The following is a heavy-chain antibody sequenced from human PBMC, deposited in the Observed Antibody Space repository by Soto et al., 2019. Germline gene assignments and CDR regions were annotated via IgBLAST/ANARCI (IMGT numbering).Heavy chain of an antibody. CDR3: ARHKHYYFDY. J-gene: IGHJ4*02. CDR1: GGSISSSSYY. CDR2: IYYSGST. Sequence: QLQLQESGPGLVKPSETLSLTCTVSGGSISSSSYYWGWIRQTPGKGLEWIGSIYYSGSTYYNPSLKSRVTISVDTSKNQFALKLNSVTAADTAVYYCARHKHYYFDYWGQGTLVTVSS. V-gene: IGHV4-39*01.